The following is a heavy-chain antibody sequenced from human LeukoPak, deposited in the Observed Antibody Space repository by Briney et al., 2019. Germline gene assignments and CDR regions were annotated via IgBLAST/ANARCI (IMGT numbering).Heavy chain of an antibody. D-gene: IGHD3-10*01. V-gene: IGHV3-74*01. J-gene: IGHJ4*02. CDR3: ARDRGDYGSGSYSEIDY. Sequence: GGSLRLSCAASGFTFSTYWMHWVRQAPGKGLVWVSRINSDGSTTTYADSVKGRFTISRDNAKNTLYLQMNSLRAEDTALYYCARDRGDYGSGSYSEIDYWGQGTLVTVSS. CDR2: INSDGSTT. CDR1: GFTFSTYW.